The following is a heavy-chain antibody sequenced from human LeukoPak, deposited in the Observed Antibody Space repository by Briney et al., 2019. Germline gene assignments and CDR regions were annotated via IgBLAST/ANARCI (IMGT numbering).Heavy chain of an antibody. V-gene: IGHV3-23*01. Sequence: GGSLRLSCAASGFTFSSYAMSWVRQAPGTGLEWVSGISGSGESTYYADSVKGRFTISRDNSKNTLYLQMNSLRAEDTAVYYCARTRSCSSTRSYIDYWGQGTLVTVSS. CDR2: ISGSGEST. D-gene: IGHD2-2*02. J-gene: IGHJ4*02. CDR1: GFTFSSYA. CDR3: ARTRSCSSTRSYIDY.